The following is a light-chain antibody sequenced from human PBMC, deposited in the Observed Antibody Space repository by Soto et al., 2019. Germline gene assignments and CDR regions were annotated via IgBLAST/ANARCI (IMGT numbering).Light chain of an antibody. V-gene: IGLV1-51*01. J-gene: IGLJ1*01. CDR1: ASKIGNDY. CDR3: GAWDSTLNVDV. CDR2: DNN. Sequence: QSVLTQPPSVSAAPGHKVTISCSGTASKIGNDYVSWYQQLPGEAPQLLIYDNNRRPSGMPDRFSGSSSDTSATLGITGLHTVIESDYYCGAWDSTLNVDVFGTGTKVTVL.